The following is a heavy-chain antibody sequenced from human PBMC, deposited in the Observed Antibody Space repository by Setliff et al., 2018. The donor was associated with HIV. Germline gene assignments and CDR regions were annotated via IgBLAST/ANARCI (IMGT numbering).Heavy chain of an antibody. J-gene: IGHJ4*02. CDR3: ASRDTSRYFDDY. D-gene: IGHD3-22*01. CDR1: GGSISSHY. Sequence: LTCTVSGGSISSHYWSWIRQPPGKGLEWIGSIYYSGSTYFNPSLKSRVSISTDTSKNQFSLKLTSVTAADTAVYYCASRDTSRYFDDYWGQGTLVTVSS. V-gene: IGHV4-59*08. CDR2: IYYSGST.